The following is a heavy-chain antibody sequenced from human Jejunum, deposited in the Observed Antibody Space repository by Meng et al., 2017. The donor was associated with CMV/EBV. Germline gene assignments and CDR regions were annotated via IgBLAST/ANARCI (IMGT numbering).Heavy chain of an antibody. J-gene: IGHJ4*02. D-gene: IGHD2-2*01. CDR2: INAGNGNT. V-gene: IGHV1-3*01. CDR3: ARTGCSSSSCYDY. Sequence: GRLVQPGVEVRKPGASVKVSCKASGYSFTTYAMNWVRQAPGQRLEWMGWINAGNGNTKYSEKFQSRVTITRDTAACTAYMELSSLRSEDTAVYYCARTGCSSSSCYDYWGQGTLVTVSS. CDR1: GYSFTTYA.